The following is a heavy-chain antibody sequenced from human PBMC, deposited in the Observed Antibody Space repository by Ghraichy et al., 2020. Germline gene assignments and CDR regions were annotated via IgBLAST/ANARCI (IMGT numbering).Heavy chain of an antibody. D-gene: IGHD1-26*01. CDR3: AKGGWVLYYWFDP. V-gene: IGHV3-30*02. J-gene: IGHJ5*02. Sequence: GGSLRLSCAASGFTFSSYGMHWVRQAPGKGLEWVAFIRYDGSNKYYADSVKGRFTISRDNSKNTLYLQMNSLRAEDTAVYYCAKGGWVLYYWFDPWGQGTLVTVSS. CDR1: GFTFSSYG. CDR2: IRYDGSNK.